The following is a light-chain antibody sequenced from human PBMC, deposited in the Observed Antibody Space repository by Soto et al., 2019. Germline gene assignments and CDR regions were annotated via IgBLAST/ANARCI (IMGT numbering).Light chain of an antibody. CDR2: RSD. Sequence: QSVLTQPPSASGTPGQRVTISCSGSSSNIGTNYVYWYQQLPGMAPKLLIYRSDQRTSGVPDRLSGSKSGTSASLAISGLRSEDEADYYCATWDDTLSGVVFGGGTKLTVL. V-gene: IGLV1-47*01. CDR3: ATWDDTLSGVV. J-gene: IGLJ2*01. CDR1: SSNIGTNY.